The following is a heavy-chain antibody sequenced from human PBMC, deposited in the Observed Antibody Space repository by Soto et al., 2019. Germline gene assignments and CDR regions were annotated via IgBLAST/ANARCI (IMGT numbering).Heavy chain of an antibody. D-gene: IGHD3-16*02. J-gene: IGHJ4*02. V-gene: IGHV3-74*01. CDR1: GFTFRNYW. CDR2: INGDGSIT. Sequence: EVQLVESGGGLGQPGGSLRLSCAASGFTFRNYWMYWVRQAPGKGLVWVSHINGDGSITAYADSVRGRFTISRDDAKNTLFLQMNSLRPEETAVYYCVRGGNYVWGSYQDWGQGTLVTVSS. CDR3: VRGGNYVWGSYQD.